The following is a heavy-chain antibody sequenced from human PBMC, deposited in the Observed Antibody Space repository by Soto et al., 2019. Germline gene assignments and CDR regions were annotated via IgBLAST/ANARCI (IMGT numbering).Heavy chain of an antibody. J-gene: IGHJ4*02. CDR2: IYSSGNT. CDR1: GFTVRSNY. V-gene: IGHV3-53*02. Sequence: EVQLVETGGSLIQPGGSLRLSCAVSGFTVRSNYMSWVRQAPGKGLEWVSIIYSSGNTYYADLVKGRFTMSRDTSNNTVFLQMSSLRAEDTAVYYCARVSSPFGYWGQGTLVTVSS. D-gene: IGHD3-16*01. CDR3: ARVSSPFGY.